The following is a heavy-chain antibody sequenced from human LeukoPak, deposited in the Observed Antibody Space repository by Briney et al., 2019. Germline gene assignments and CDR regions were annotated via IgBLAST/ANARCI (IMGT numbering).Heavy chain of an antibody. D-gene: IGHD3-22*01. V-gene: IGHV5-51*01. CDR3: GTYYYDSSGYLTPRGY. CDR2: IYPGDSDT. J-gene: IGHJ4*02. Sequence: KVSCKASGYTFTSYWIGWVRQMPGKGLEWMGIIYPGDSDTRYRPSFQGQVTISADKSISTAYLQWSSLKASDTAMYYCGTYYYDSSGYLTPRGYWGQGTLVTVSS. CDR1: GYTFTSYW.